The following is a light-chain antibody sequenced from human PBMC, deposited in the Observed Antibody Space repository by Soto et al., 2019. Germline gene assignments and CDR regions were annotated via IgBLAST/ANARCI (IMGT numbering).Light chain of an antibody. CDR1: SSDFNTYNS. CDR3: SSYTSSNSYV. Sequence: QSVLTQPASVSGSPGQSITISCTGTSSDFNTYNSVSWYQQYPGKAPKLMIHDVSNRPSGVSSRFSGSKSGNTASLTISGLQAEDEADYYCSSYTSSNSYVFGSGTQLTVL. CDR2: DVS. V-gene: IGLV2-14*01. J-gene: IGLJ7*01.